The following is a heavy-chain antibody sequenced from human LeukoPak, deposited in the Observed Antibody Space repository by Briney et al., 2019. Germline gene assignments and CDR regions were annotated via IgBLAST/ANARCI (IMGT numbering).Heavy chain of an antibody. CDR3: ARDTGSSSSVAFDI. CDR1: GFTFSDYY. J-gene: IGHJ3*02. V-gene: IGHV3-11*05. D-gene: IGHD6-6*01. Sequence: GGSLRLSCAASGFTFSDYYMSWIRQAPGKGLEWVSYISSSSSYTNYADSVKGRFTISRDNAKNSPYLQMNSLRAEDTAVYYCARDTGSSSSVAFDIWGQGTMVTVSS. CDR2: ISSSSSYT.